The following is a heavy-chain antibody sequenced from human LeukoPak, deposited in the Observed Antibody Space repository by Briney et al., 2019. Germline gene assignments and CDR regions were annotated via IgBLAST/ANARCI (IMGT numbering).Heavy chain of an antibody. V-gene: IGHV1-46*01. J-gene: IGHJ6*03. Sequence: ASVKVSCKASGYTFTSYYMHWVRQAPGQGLEWMGLINPTGDSTGYAQKFQGRVTMTRDMSTSTVYMELSSLRSEDTAVYYCARVAQSSSSWYPNYYYYYMDVWGKGTTVTVSS. CDR2: INPTGDST. CDR3: ARVAQSSSSWYPNYYYYYMDV. D-gene: IGHD6-13*01. CDR1: GYTFTSYY.